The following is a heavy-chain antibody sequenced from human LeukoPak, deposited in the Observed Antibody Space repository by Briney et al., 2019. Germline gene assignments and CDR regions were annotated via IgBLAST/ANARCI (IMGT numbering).Heavy chain of an antibody. CDR2: INHSGST. CDR3: ARGDIKSAFDY. D-gene: IGHD5-12*01. V-gene: IGHV4-34*09. Sequence: KPSETLSLTCAVYGGSFSGYYWSWIRQPPGKGLEWIGEINHSGSTNYNPSIKSRVTISVDTSKNQFSLKLSSVTAADTAVYYCARGDIKSAFDYWGQGTLVTVSS. J-gene: IGHJ4*02. CDR1: GGSFSGYY.